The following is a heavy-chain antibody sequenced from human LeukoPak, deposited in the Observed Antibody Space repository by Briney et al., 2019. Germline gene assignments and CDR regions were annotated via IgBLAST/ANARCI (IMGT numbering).Heavy chain of an antibody. CDR3: ARARTAQYNWFDP. CDR1: GFTFSSYS. CDR2: ISSSSSIR. V-gene: IGHV3-48*01. D-gene: IGHD4-17*01. J-gene: IGHJ5*02. Sequence: GGSLRLSCAASGFTFSSYSMNWVRQAPGKGLEWVSYISSSSSIRYYADSVKGRFTISRDNAKNSLYLQMNSLRAEDTAVYYCARARTAQYNWFDPWGQGTLVTVSS.